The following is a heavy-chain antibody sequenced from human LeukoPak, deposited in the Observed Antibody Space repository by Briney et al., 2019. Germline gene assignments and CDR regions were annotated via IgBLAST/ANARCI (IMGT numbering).Heavy chain of an antibody. Sequence: PGGSLRLSCAASGFTFSSYAMSWVRQAPGKGLEWVSAISSKADRTYYVDSVKGRFTISRDNSKNTLYLQMNSLRAEDTAVYYCAKISCGGDCYKYYFDYWGQGTLVTVSS. CDR2: ISSKADRT. CDR1: GFTFSSYA. CDR3: AKISCGGDCYKYYFDY. V-gene: IGHV3-23*01. J-gene: IGHJ4*02. D-gene: IGHD2-21*02.